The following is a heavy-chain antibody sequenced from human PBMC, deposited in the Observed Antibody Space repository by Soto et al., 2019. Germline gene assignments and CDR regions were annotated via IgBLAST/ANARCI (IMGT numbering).Heavy chain of an antibody. V-gene: IGHV6-1*01. CDR3: ASTSGSPLYYYYYGMDV. Sequence: SQTLSLTCAISGDSVSSNSAAWNWIRQSLSRGLEWLGRTYYRSKWYNDYAVSVKSRITINPDTSKNQFSLQLNSVTPEDTAVYYCASTSGSPLYYYYYGMDVWGQGTTVPVSS. D-gene: IGHD1-26*01. J-gene: IGHJ6*02. CDR2: TYYRSKWYN. CDR1: GDSVSSNSAA.